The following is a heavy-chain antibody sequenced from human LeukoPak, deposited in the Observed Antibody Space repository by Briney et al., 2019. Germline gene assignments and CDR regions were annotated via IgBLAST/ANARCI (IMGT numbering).Heavy chain of an antibody. Sequence: SETLSLTCTVSGGSLSSSSYYWGWIRQPPGKGLEWIVSIYYSGTTYYNPSLKSRVTISVDTSKNQFSLKLSSVTATDTAVYYCARLGGGNSAYSYAFDIWGQGTMVTVSS. J-gene: IGHJ3*02. V-gene: IGHV4-39*01. CDR3: ARLGGGNSAYSYAFDI. D-gene: IGHD4-23*01. CDR2: IYYSGTT. CDR1: GGSLSSSSYY.